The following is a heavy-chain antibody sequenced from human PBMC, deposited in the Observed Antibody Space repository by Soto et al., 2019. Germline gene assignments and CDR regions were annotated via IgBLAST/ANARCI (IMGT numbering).Heavy chain of an antibody. Sequence: SETLSLTCTVSGGSSSSGDDYWSWIRQPPGKGLEWIGYIYYSGSTYYNPSLKSRVTISVDTSKNQFSLKLSSVTAADTAVYYCARASPVVTDVWGQGTTVTVSS. CDR3: ARASPVVTDV. D-gene: IGHD5-18*01. J-gene: IGHJ6*02. V-gene: IGHV4-30-4*01. CDR1: GGSSSSGDDY. CDR2: IYYSGST.